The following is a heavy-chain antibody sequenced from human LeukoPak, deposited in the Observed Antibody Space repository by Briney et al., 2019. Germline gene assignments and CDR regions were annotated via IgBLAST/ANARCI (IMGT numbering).Heavy chain of an antibody. D-gene: IGHD5-18*01. J-gene: IGHJ4*02. V-gene: IGHV4-39*07. CDR1: GGSISSSSHY. CDR3: ARDPGYSYGYDY. Sequence: SETLSLTCTVSGGSISSSSHYWGWIRQPPGKGLEWIGSIYYSGSTNYNPSLKSRVTISVDTSKNQFSLKLSSVTAADTAVYYCARDPGYSYGYDYWGQGTLVTVSS. CDR2: IYYSGST.